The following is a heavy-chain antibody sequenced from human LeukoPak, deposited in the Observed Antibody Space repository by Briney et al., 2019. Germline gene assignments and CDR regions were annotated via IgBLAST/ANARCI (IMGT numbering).Heavy chain of an antibody. CDR1: GGTFSIYS. J-gene: IGHJ1*01. V-gene: IGHV1-69*05. CDR3: ARDNFATSGVKYFQH. CDR2: IIPKFGSA. Sequence: ASVTVSCKTSGGTFSIYSVNWVRQASGQGLEWMGGIIPKFGSANYAQRFQGRVTITTDEATTTVYMELSSLRSDDTAVYYCARDNFATSGVKYFQHWGQGTLVTVSS. D-gene: IGHD3-9*01.